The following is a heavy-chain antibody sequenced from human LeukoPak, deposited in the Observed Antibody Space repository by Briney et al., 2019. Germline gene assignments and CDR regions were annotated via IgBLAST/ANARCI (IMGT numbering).Heavy chain of an antibody. Sequence: PGGSLRLSCGDSGFYFINAWMDWFRQAPGKGLEWVGRIRSNADGGTTEYPAPVKGRFTIARDDSKTMLYLQMCSLMTEDTAVYYCNTVSDHVVYWVQRARVSVSS. CDR3: NTVSDHVVY. CDR2: IRSNADGGTT. CDR1: GFYFINAW. V-gene: IGHV3-15*01. J-gene: IGHJ4*02.